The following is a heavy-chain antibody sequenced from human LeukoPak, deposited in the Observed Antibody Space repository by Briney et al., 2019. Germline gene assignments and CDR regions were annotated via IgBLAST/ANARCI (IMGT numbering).Heavy chain of an antibody. Sequence: GGSLRLSCAASGFTFSSYAMSWVRQAPGKGLEWVSAISGSGGSTYYADSVKGRFTISRDNSKNTLYLQMNSLRAEDTAVYYCAKGLNNSEWLSYMLHYYYYCYMDVWGKGTTVTVSS. CDR2: ISGSGGST. CDR3: AKGLNNSEWLSYMLHYYYYCYMDV. D-gene: IGHD3-3*01. V-gene: IGHV3-23*01. J-gene: IGHJ6*03. CDR1: GFTFSSYA.